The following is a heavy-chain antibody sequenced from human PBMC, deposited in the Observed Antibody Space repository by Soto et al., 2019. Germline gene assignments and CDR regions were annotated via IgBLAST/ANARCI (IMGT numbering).Heavy chain of an antibody. D-gene: IGHD2-15*01. CDR2: ISASGGST. V-gene: IGHV3-23*01. Sequence: GGSLRLSCAASGISFSDYAMSWVRQAPGKGLEWVSVISASGGSTHYADSVRGRFTVSRDNSKNSLSLRMNSLRDEDTAVYYCARGPDVVVAPTAEGYYFDYWGQGAMVTVSS. J-gene: IGHJ4*02. CDR1: GISFSDYA. CDR3: ARGPDVVVAPTAEGYYFDY.